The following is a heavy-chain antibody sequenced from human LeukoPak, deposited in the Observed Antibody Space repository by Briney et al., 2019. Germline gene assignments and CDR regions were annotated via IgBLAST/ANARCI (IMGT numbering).Heavy chain of an antibody. D-gene: IGHD1-7*01. CDR1: GGSISSYY. CDR3: VRGNYYFDY. J-gene: IGHJ4*02. CDR2: IYYSGST. Sequence: SETLSLTRTVSGGSISSYYWSWIRQPPGKGLEWIGYIYYSGSTKYNSSLKSRVTISVDTSKNQFSLKLSSVTAADTAVYYCVRGNYYFDYWGQGALVTVSS. V-gene: IGHV4-59*08.